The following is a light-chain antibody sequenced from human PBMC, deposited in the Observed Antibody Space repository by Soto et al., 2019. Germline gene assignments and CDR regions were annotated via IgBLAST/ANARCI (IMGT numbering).Light chain of an antibody. V-gene: IGLV1-44*01. Sequence: QSVLTQPPSASGTPGQTVAISCSRTNSNIGSNTVNWYQQFPGTAPKLLIYGNNQRPSGVPDRFSGSKSDTSASLAISGLLSEDGSDYYCAAWDDSLKGWVFGGGTKLTAL. J-gene: IGLJ3*02. CDR2: GNN. CDR1: NSNIGSNT. CDR3: AAWDDSLKGWV.